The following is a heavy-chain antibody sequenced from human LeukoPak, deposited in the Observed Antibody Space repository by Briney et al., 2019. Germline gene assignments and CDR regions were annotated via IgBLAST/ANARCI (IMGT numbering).Heavy chain of an antibody. CDR2: ISGSGGST. D-gene: IGHD1-26*01. CDR1: GFTFSSYA. V-gene: IGHV3-23*01. Sequence: SGGSLRLSCAASGFTFSSYAMSWVRQAPGKGLEWVSAISGSGGSTYYADSVKGRFTISRDNSKNTLYLQMNSLRDEDTAIYYCAKVRLRGSYYFDYWGQGTLVTVSS. J-gene: IGHJ4*02. CDR3: AKVRLRGSYYFDY.